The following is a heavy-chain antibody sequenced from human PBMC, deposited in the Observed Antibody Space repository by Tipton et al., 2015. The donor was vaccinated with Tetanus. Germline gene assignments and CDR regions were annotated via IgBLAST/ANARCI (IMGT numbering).Heavy chain of an antibody. CDR3: ARAHCTDGVCNFDF. CDR2: IYPGDSDT. V-gene: IGHV5-51*01. CDR1: GYIFNNYW. D-gene: IGHD2-8*01. Sequence: QLVQSGGEVKKPGESLKISCKGSGYIFNNYWIGWVRQKPGQGLEWMGIIYPGDSDTRYSPSFQGRVTIPVDMSINTAYLQWSSLKASDTAMFYCARAHCTDGVCNFDFWGQGALVTVAS. J-gene: IGHJ4*02.